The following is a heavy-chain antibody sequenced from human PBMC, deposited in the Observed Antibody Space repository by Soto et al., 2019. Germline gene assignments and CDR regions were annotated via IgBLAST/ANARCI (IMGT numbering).Heavy chain of an antibody. CDR3: ARGGAVVVPGAVDRHNWFDP. CDR2: VIPILGMA. Sequence: QVQLVQSGAEVKKPGSSVKVSCEASGGTFSSYSFSWVRQAPGQGLEWMGRVIPILGMANYAQKFKGRFTITADKSTSTVYMELSSLRSEDTAVYYCARGGAVVVPGAVDRHNWFDPWGQGTLVTVSS. CDR1: GGTFSSYS. D-gene: IGHD2-2*01. V-gene: IGHV1-69*02. J-gene: IGHJ5*02.